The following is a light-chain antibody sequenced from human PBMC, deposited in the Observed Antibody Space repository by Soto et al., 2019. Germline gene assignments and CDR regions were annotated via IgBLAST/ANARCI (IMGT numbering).Light chain of an antibody. CDR3: QQSYSSPPT. CDR1: QSIRNF. Sequence: DIQMTQSPSSLSASVGDRVTITCRASQSIRNFLNWYQQKPGKAPKVLIFAASSLQSGVPSRFSGSRSGPDFTLTISSLQPEDFATYYCQQSYSSPPTFGQGTKVDIK. CDR2: AAS. J-gene: IGKJ1*01. V-gene: IGKV1-39*01.